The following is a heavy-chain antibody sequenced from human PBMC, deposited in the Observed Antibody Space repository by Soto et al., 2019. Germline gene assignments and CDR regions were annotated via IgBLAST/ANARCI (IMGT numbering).Heavy chain of an antibody. V-gene: IGHV4-34*01. CDR2: INHSGST. J-gene: IGHJ4*01. CDR3: ARSSWYIID. Sequence: SETLSLTCAVYGGSFSGYYWSWIRQPPGKGLEWIGEINHSGSTNYNPSLKSRVTISVDTSKNQFSLKLSSVTAADTAVYYCARSSWYIIDWGHGTLVTVSS. D-gene: IGHD6-13*01. CDR1: GGSFSGYY.